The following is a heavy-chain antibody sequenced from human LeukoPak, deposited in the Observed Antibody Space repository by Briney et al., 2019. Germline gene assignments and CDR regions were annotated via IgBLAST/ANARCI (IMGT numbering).Heavy chain of an antibody. D-gene: IGHD2-15*01. CDR1: GFTFSSYG. CDR3: AKAAVLLPFDY. CDR2: ISYDGSNK. J-gene: IGHJ4*02. Sequence: GGSLRLSCAASGFTFSSYGMHWVRQAPGKGLEWVAVISYDGSNKYYADSVKGRFTISRDNSKNTLYLQMNSLRAEDTAVYYCAKAAVLLPFDYWGQGTLVTVSS. V-gene: IGHV3-30*18.